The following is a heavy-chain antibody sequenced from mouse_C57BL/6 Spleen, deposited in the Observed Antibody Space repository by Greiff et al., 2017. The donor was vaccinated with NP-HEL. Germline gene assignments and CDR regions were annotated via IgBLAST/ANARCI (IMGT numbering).Heavy chain of an antibody. CDR1: GYTFTSYW. V-gene: IGHV1-69*01. CDR2: IDPSDSYT. J-gene: IGHJ2*01. D-gene: IGHD3-2*02. CDR3: ARYRSRYPYYFDY. Sequence: QVQLQQPGAELVMPGASVKLSCKASGYTFTSYWMHWVKQRPGQGLEWIGEIDPSDSYTNYNQKFKGKSTLTVDKSSSTAYMQLSILTSEDSAVYYCARYRSRYPYYFDYWGQGTTLTVSS.